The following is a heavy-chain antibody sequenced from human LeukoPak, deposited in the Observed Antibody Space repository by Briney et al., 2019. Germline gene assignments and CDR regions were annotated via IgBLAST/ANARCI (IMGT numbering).Heavy chain of an antibody. CDR3: ASSYGDPYFDY. CDR1: GGSISSGSYY. CDR2: IYRSGST. V-gene: IGHV4-61*09. D-gene: IGHD4-17*01. J-gene: IGHJ4*02. Sequence: PSETLSLTCTVSGGSISSGSYYWSWIRQPAGKRLEWIGHIYRSGSTNYNPSLKSRVTISVDTSKNQFSLKLSSVTAADTAVYYCASSYGDPYFDYWGQGTLVTVSS.